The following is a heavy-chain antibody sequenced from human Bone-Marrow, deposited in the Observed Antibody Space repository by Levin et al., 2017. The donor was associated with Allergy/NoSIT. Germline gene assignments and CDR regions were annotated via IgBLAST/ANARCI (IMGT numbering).Heavy chain of an antibody. Sequence: GESLKISCAASGFTFSSYGMHWVRQAPGKGLEWVAVIWYDGSNKYYADSVKGRFTISRDNSKNTLYLQMNSLRAEDTAVYYCARERLGFYSYGDFRQIPYYYYGMDVWGQGTTVTVSS. CDR1: GFTFSSYG. D-gene: IGHD5-18*01. V-gene: IGHV3-33*01. J-gene: IGHJ6*02. CDR3: ARERLGFYSYGDFRQIPYYYYGMDV. CDR2: IWYDGSNK.